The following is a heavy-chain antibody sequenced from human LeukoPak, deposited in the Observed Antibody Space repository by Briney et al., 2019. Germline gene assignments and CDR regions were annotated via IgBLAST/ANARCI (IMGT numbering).Heavy chain of an antibody. J-gene: IGHJ4*02. CDR2: IYYSGST. V-gene: IGHV4-30-4*01. CDR3: ARVDFTVTTSSFDY. D-gene: IGHD4-17*01. CDR1: GGSLSSDDYY. Sequence: PSETLSLTCTVSGGSLSSDDYYWSWIRQPPGKGLEGIGYIYYSGSTYYNPSLKSRVTISVDTSNNQFSLKLSSVTAADTAVYYCARVDFTVTTSSFDYWGQGTLVTVSS.